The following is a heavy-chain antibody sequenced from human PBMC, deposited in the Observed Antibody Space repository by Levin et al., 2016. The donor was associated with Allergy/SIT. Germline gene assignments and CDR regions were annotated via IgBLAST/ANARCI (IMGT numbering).Heavy chain of an antibody. Sequence: VRQMPGKGLEWMGIIYSSDSDARYSPSFQGQVTMSVDKAINSAYLEWINLKASDTAMYYCTRRGYYDSSGYLLADHWGQGTLVTVSS. J-gene: IGHJ4*02. D-gene: IGHD3-22*01. CDR3: TRRGYYDSSGYLLADH. CDR2: IYSSDSDA. V-gene: IGHV5-51*01.